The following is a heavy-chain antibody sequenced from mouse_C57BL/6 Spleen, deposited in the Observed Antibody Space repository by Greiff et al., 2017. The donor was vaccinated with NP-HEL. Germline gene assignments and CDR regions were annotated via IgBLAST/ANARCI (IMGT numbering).Heavy chain of an antibody. CDR1: GYTFTSYW. CDR3: ARQWVTGAYFDY. J-gene: IGHJ2*01. CDR2: LDTSDSYT. D-gene: IGHD4-1*01. V-gene: IGHV1-69*01. Sequence: QVQLQQPGAELVMPGASVKLSCKASGYTFTSYWMHWVKQRPGQGLEWIGELDTSDSYTNYNQKFKGKSTLIVDKSSSTAYMQLSSLTSEDSAVYYCARQWVTGAYFDYWGQGTTLTVSS.